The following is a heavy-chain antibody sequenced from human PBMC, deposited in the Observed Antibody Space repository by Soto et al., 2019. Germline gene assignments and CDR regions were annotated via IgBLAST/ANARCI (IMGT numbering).Heavy chain of an antibody. V-gene: IGHV4-30-2*01. CDR3: AKDYSTVTTDPLSVVLFDY. D-gene: IGHD4-17*01. Sequence: LSLTCAVSGGSISSGGYSWSWIRQPPGKGLEWIGYIYHSGSTYYNPSLKSRVTISVDRSKNQFSLKLSSVTAEDTAVYYCAKDYSTVTTDPLSVVLFDYWGQGALVTVSS. J-gene: IGHJ4*02. CDR1: GGSISSGGYS. CDR2: IYHSGST.